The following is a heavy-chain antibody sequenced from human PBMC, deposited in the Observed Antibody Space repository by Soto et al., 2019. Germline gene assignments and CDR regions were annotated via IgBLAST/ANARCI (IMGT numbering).Heavy chain of an antibody. J-gene: IGHJ4*02. CDR1: GFTFSSYA. V-gene: IGHV3-23*01. Sequence: EVQLLESGAGLVQPGGSLRLSCAASGFTFSSYAMNWVRQAPGKGLEWVSGISTSGDSTYYADSVKGRFTISRDNSKDTFYLQLNSLRAGDTAVYYCANNSRYCSSTSCYADWGQGTLVTVSS. CDR3: ANNSRYCSSTSCYAD. D-gene: IGHD2-2*01. CDR2: ISTSGDST.